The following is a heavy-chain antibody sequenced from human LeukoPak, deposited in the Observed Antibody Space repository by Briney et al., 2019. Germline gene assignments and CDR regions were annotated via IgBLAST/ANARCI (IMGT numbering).Heavy chain of an antibody. V-gene: IGHV3-48*03. CDR3: ARDTSGWYKRFDY. D-gene: IGHD6-19*01. Sequence: GGSPRLFCAASAFTSCSYEMNWGRQAPGKGLLGISSIIVSGDTMYDAVTMKGGFTMTRDNAKNSLYLQMNSVRADDTGVYYCARDTSGWYKRFDYWGQGTLVTVGS. CDR2: IIVSGDTM. CDR1: AFTSCSYE. J-gene: IGHJ4*02.